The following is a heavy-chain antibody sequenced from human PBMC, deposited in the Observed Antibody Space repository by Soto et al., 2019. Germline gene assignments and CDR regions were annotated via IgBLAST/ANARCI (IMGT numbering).Heavy chain of an antibody. J-gene: IGHJ4*02. CDR2: IIPVLGTI. CDR3: ASGTLFCADDCYFEH. V-gene: IGHV1-69*06. CDR1: KTTFSDYG. D-gene: IGHD2-21*02. Sequence: QVQLVQSGPEVKKPGSSVNISCTAPKTTFSDYGLNWVRQAPGQGLEWMGGIIPVLGTINYAQKFQGRVTINADKSSNTVYMAVTSLTSEDTAVYYCASGTLFCADDCYFEHWGLGTVVTVSS.